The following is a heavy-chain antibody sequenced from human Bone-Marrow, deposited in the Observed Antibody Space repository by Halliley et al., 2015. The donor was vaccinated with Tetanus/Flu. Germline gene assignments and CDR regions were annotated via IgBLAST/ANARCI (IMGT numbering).Heavy chain of an antibody. J-gene: IGHJ4*02. CDR3: ATGAGWLIDY. Sequence: TLSLTCTVSGDPITNFYWSWIRQPPGKGLEWIGCIYYTGSPRYNPSLKSRVTISLDPSKNQFSLRLTSVTAADTAVYYCATGAGWLIDYWGQGTLVTVSS. CDR1: GDPITNFY. D-gene: IGHD7-27*01. CDR2: IYYTGSP. V-gene: IGHV4-59*01.